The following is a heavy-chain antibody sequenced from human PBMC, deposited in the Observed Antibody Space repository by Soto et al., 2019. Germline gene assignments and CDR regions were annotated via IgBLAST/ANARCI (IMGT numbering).Heavy chain of an antibody. Sequence: EVQLLESGGGLVQPGGSLRLSCAASGFTFSSYAMSWVRQAPGKGLEWVSAISGSAGSTYYADSVKGRFTISRDNSKNTMYLQMNSLRAEDTAVFYCTKDLWPYLHAGGEFDSWGQGTLVTVSS. J-gene: IGHJ4*02. D-gene: IGHD3-16*01. V-gene: IGHV3-23*01. CDR2: ISGSAGST. CDR3: TKDLWPYLHAGGEFDS. CDR1: GFTFSSYA.